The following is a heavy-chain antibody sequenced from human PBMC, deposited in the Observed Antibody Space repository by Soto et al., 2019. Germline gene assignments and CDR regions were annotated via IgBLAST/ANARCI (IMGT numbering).Heavy chain of an antibody. V-gene: IGHV4-30-4*01. CDR2: ISYTGTT. D-gene: IGHD4-17*01. CDR3: ARQATVTTTGRFFDS. J-gene: IGHJ4*02. Sequence: SETLSLTCTVSGSSISDEYHWTSIRQSPAKGLEWIGYISYTGTTYYNPPLKSRVTISGDTSKNQFSLKMASVTAADTAVYYCARQATVTTTGRFFDSWGQGSLVTVSS. CDR1: GSSISDEYH.